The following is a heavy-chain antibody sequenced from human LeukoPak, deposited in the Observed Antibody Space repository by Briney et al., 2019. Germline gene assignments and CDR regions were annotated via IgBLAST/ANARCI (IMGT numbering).Heavy chain of an antibody. V-gene: IGHV3-21*01. Sequence: GGSLRLSCAASGFTFSGYSMNWVRQAPGKGLEWVSIISSDSSHIYDADSAKGRFTISRDNAKNSLYLQMNSLRAEDTAVYYCARDLTYYYGSGGLDYWGQGTLVTVSS. CDR3: ARDLTYYYGSGGLDY. CDR1: GFTFSGYS. J-gene: IGHJ4*02. D-gene: IGHD3-10*01. CDR2: ISSDSSHI.